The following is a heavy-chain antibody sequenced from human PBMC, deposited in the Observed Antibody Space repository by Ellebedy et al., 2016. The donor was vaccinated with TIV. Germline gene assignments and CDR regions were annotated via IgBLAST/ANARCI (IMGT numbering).Heavy chain of an antibody. D-gene: IGHD3-10*01. CDR1: GFTVSSNY. J-gene: IGHJ2*01. Sequence: PGGSLRLSCAASGFTVSSNYMSWVRQAPGKGLVWVSRINSDGSSTSYADSVKGRFTSSRENAKNSLYLQMNSLRAGDTAVYYCTRATSGFDLWGRGTLVTVSS. CDR2: INSDGSST. V-gene: IGHV3-74*01. CDR3: TRATSGFDL.